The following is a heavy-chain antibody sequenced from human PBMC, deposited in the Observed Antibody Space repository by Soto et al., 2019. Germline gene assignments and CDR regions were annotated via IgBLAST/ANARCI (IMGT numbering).Heavy chain of an antibody. V-gene: IGHV3-11*01. D-gene: IGHD4-4*01. CDR3: VRDKDSNYVNYFDP. J-gene: IGHJ5*02. CDR2: ISSSGSTT. CDR1: GFTFRDYY. Sequence: QVQLVESGGGLVKPGGSLRLSCAGSGFTFRDYYMGWIRQAPGKGLEWVSYISSSGSTTYYAASVKGRFTISRDNAKNSLYLQMTSLRAEDTAIYYCVRDKDSNYVNYFDPWGQGTLVTVSS.